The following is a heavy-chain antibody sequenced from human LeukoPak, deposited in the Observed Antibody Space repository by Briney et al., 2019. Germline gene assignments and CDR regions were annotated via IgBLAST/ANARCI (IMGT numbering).Heavy chain of an antibody. Sequence: GGSLRLSCAASGLTPAEYGMSWVRQAPGKGLEWVSAISGIGSTTYYADSVKGRFTISRDNSKDTLYLQMSSLRAEDTAVYYCVKDGYCSSTSCYGPQYEWGQGTLVTVSS. CDR2: ISGIGSTT. CDR1: GLTPAEYG. V-gene: IGHV3-23*01. J-gene: IGHJ4*02. CDR3: VKDGYCSSTSCYGPQYE. D-gene: IGHD2-2*03.